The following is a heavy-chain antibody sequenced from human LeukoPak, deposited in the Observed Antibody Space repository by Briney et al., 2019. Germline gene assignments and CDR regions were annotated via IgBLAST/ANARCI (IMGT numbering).Heavy chain of an antibody. CDR1: GGTFSSYA. D-gene: IGHD6-13*01. Sequence: SVKVSCKASGGTFSSYAISWVRQAPGQGLEWMGGIIPIFGTANYAQKFQGRVTITADESTSTAYMELSSLRSEDTAVYYCARRGSIAAAGMDWFGPWGQGTLVTVSS. CDR2: IIPIFGTA. CDR3: ARRGSIAAAGMDWFGP. J-gene: IGHJ5*02. V-gene: IGHV1-69*01.